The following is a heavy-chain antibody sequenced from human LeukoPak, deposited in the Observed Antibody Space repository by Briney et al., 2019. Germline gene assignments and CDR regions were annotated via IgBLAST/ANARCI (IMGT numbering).Heavy chain of an antibody. CDR2: ISGSGGDT. CDR3: ANIDSGSWYGVSY. J-gene: IGHJ4*02. CDR1: GFTFSTYA. Sequence: GGSLRLSCAASGFTFSTYAMSWVRQAPGKGLEWVSAISGSGGDTDYVDSVKGRFTISRDNSQNTLYLQMNSLRAEDTAIYYCANIDSGSWYGVSYWGQGTLVTVSS. V-gene: IGHV3-23*01. D-gene: IGHD6-13*01.